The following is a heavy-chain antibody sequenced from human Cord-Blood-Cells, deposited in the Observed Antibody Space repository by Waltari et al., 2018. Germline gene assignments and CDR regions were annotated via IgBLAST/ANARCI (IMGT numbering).Heavy chain of an antibody. J-gene: IGHJ4*02. CDR3: AGRAAAGTDDY. CDR2: IYYRGST. D-gene: IGHD6-13*01. CDR1: GGSISSYY. V-gene: IGHV4-59*01. Sequence: QVQLQVSGPGLVKPSETLSLTCTVSGGSISSYYWSCIRQPPGKGREWIGYIYYRGSTNHSPFLKSRVTISVDTSKNQFSLKLSSVTAADTAVYYCAGRAAAGTDDYWGQGTLVTVSS.